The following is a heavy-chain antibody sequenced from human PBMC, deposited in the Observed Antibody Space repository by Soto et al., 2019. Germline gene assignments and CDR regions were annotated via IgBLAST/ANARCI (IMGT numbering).Heavy chain of an antibody. J-gene: IGHJ3*02. CDR3: ARRSWGASNVFDI. D-gene: IGHD3-16*01. V-gene: IGHV4-59*08. CDR1: GGSLSDFY. CDR2: IYSSGSA. Sequence: SETLSLTCTVSGGSLSDFYWTWFRQSPGKGLEWIGFIYSSGSAHYNSSLTSRVAMSLDTSKNQFSLKLDSVTAADTAVYYCARRSWGASNVFDIWGQGTMVTVSS.